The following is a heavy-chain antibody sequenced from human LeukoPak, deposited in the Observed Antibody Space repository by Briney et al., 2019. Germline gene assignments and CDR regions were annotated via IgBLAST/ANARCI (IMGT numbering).Heavy chain of an antibody. D-gene: IGHD6-13*01. CDR3: ARDGYKGSSSSEGYYYYYYMDV. CDR1: GGSISSGSYY. Sequence: SQTLSLTCTVSGGSISSGSYYWSWIRQPAGKGLEWIGRIYSSGSTNYNPSLKSRVTISVDTSKNQFFLWLSSVTAADTAVYYCARDGYKGSSSSEGYYYYYYMDVWGKGTTVTVSS. CDR2: IYSSGST. V-gene: IGHV4-61*02. J-gene: IGHJ6*03.